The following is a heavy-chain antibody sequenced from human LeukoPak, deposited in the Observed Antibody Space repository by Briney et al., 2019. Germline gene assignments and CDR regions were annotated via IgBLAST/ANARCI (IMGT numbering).Heavy chain of an antibody. J-gene: IGHJ5*01. CDR3: ARATVTANWFDS. CDR1: GGSFSDYY. D-gene: IGHD4-17*01. Sequence: SETLSLTCAVYGGSFSDYYWSWIRQPPGKGQEWVGDINNSGNTNCNPSLKSRVTISVDTSKSQFSLKLNSLTAADTAIYYCARATVTANWFDSWGQGTLVTVSS. CDR2: INNSGNT. V-gene: IGHV4-34*01.